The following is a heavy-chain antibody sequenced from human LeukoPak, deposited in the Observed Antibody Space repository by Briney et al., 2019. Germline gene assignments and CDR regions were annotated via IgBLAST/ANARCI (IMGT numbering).Heavy chain of an antibody. V-gene: IGHV5-51*03. CDR2: IYPGDSDT. CDR3: ASRKKGMATAGFDY. D-gene: IGHD5-24*01. J-gene: IGHJ4*02. CDR1: GYSFTSYW. Sequence: PGESLKLXCTGSGYSFTSYWIGWVRQMPGKGLEWMGIIYPGDSDTRYSPSFQGRFTISAEKSISTAYLQWSSLKASDTALYYCASRKKGMATAGFDYWGQGTLVTVSS.